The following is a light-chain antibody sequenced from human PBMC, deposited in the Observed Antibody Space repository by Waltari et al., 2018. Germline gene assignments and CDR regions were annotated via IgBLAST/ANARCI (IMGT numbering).Light chain of an antibody. CDR2: DAS. CDR3: QQYGSSPRT. J-gene: IGKJ1*01. CDR1: QSVSGSY. V-gene: IGKV3-20*01. Sequence: EIVLTQSPVTLSLSPVERATLSCRASQSVSGSYLTWYQQKPGQAPRLRIYDASTRANGIPDRFSGSGSGTDFTVTISRLEPEDVAVYYCQQYGSSPRTFGQGTKVEIK.